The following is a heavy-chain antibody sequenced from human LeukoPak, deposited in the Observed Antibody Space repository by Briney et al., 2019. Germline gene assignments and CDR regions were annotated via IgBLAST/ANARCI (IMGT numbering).Heavy chain of an antibody. V-gene: IGHV3-74*01. D-gene: IGHD1-1*01. J-gene: IGHJ3*02. CDR1: GVTFSSYW. CDR2: IVSDGSTT. Sequence: PGGSLRLSCAASGVTFSSYWMHWVRQAPRKGLVWGSRIVSDGSTTTYADSVKGRFTISRDNAKNSLYLQMNSLRADDTAVYYCARGGHDPGIPFDIWGQGTMVTVSS. CDR3: ARGGHDPGIPFDI.